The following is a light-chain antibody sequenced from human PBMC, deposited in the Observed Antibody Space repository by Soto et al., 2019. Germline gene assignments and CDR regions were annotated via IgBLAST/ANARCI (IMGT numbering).Light chain of an antibody. V-gene: IGKV3D-15*01. J-gene: IGKJ4*01. Sequence: EIVMTQSPATLSESPGERVTLSCRASQSISSNLAWYQQKPGQPPRLLIYDATSRATGIPSRFSGSGSGTDFTLTITSLQSEGFAVYFCQQYHDWPPLTFGGGTKVEIK. CDR3: QQYHDWPPLT. CDR2: DAT. CDR1: QSISSN.